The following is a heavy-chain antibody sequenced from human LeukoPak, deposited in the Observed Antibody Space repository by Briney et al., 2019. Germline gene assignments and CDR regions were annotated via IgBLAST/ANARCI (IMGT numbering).Heavy chain of an antibody. J-gene: IGHJ4*02. CDR2: INPNSGGT. CDR3: ARDRVDYYDSKETDY. V-gene: IGHV1-2*02. D-gene: IGHD3-22*01. Sequence: ASVKVSCKASGYTFTGYYMHWVRPAPGQGLEWMGWINPNSGGTNYAQKFQGRVTMTRDTSISTAYMELSRLRSDDTAVYYCARDRVDYYDSKETDYWGQGTLVTVSS. CDR1: GYTFTGYY.